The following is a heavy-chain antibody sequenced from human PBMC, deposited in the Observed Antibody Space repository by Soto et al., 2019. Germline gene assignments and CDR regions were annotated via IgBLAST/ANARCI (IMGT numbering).Heavy chain of an antibody. J-gene: IGHJ4*02. CDR2: IYPSDSNT. CDR3: ARSKELSGNFDL. Sequence: PGESLKISCKGSGYSFTTCWIGWVRQMPGKGLEWMGIIYPSDSNTRYSPSFQGQVTISAAKSISTAYLQWSDLKASDTAMYYCARSKELSGNFDLWGQGTLVTVS. D-gene: IGHD1-7*01. CDR1: GYSFTTCW. V-gene: IGHV5-51*01.